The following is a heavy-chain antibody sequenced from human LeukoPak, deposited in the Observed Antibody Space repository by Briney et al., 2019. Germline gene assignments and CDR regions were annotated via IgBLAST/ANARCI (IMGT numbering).Heavy chain of an antibody. CDR3: AKRTQHLRGYSYVSDY. V-gene: IGHV3-23*01. CDR1: GFAFRNYA. CDR2: ISSSDGAT. J-gene: IGHJ4*02. Sequence: GGSLRLSCAASGFAFRNYAMSWVRQAPGKALEWVSAISSSDGATHYADSVKGRFTVSRDNSKNTLWLQMNNLRADDSARYYCAKRTQHLRGYSYVSDYWGQGTLVTVSS. D-gene: IGHD5-18*01.